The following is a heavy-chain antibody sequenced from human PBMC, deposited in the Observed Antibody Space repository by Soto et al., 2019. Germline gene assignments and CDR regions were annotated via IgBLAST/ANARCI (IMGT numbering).Heavy chain of an antibody. V-gene: IGHV1-69*12. Sequence: QVQLVQSGAEVKKPGSSVKVSCKASGGTFSRYAITWVRQAPGQGLEWMGGIIPLFDKTIYAQKFQGRVTITADESTSTAYMELSSLRSEDTALYYCARAVPVAGHSPNYLDYWGQGTLVTVSS. D-gene: IGHD6-19*01. CDR1: GGTFSRYA. CDR3: ARAVPVAGHSPNYLDY. CDR2: IIPLFDKT. J-gene: IGHJ4*02.